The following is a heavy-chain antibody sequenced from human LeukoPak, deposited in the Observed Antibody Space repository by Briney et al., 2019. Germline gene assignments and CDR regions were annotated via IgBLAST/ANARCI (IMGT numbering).Heavy chain of an antibody. J-gene: IGHJ4*02. Sequence: GESLKISCKASGYSFTSYWIGWVRQMPGKGLEWMGIIYPGDSDTRCSPSFQGQVTISADKSISTAYLRWSSLKASDIAMYYCARVSDHYFDYWGQGTLATVSS. CDR3: ARVSDHYFDY. CDR1: GYSFTSYW. D-gene: IGHD1-14*01. V-gene: IGHV5-51*01. CDR2: IYPGDSDT.